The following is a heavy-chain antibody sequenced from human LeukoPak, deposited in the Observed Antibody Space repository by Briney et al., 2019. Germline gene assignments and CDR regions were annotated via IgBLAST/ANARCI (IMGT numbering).Heavy chain of an antibody. CDR2: IWYDGSNK. J-gene: IGHJ4*02. D-gene: IGHD1-26*01. CDR3: ARDRLGATWAFDY. Sequence: GGSLRLSCAASGFTFSNYDMHWVRQAPGKGLEWVAVIWYDGSNKYYADSVKGRLTISRDNSKNTLYLQMNSLRAEDTAVYYCARDRLGATWAFDYWGQGTLVTVSS. CDR1: GFTFSNYD. V-gene: IGHV3-33*01.